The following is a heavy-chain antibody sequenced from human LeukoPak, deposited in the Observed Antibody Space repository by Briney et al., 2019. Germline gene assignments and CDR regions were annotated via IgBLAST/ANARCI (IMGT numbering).Heavy chain of an antibody. Sequence: GASVKVSCKASGYTFTSYAMNWVRQAPGQGLEWMGWINTNTGNPTYAQGFTGRFVFSLDTSVSTAYLQISSLKAEDTAVYYCARDGADEIVATLYGFDYWGQGTLVTVSS. CDR3: ARDGADEIVATLYGFDY. D-gene: IGHD5-12*01. J-gene: IGHJ4*02. V-gene: IGHV7-4-1*02. CDR1: GYTFTSYA. CDR2: INTNTGNP.